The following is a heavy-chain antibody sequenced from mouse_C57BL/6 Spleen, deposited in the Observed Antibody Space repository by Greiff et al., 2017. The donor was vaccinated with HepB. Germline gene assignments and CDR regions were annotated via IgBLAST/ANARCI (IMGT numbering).Heavy chain of an antibody. CDR3: ARNYGSSEWYFDV. Sequence: QVQLQQLGAELVKPGASVKMSCKASGYTFTSYWITWVKQRPGQGLEWIGDIYPGSGSTNYNEKFKSKATLTVDTSSSTAYMQLSSLTSEDSAVYYCARNYGSSEWYFDVWGTGTTVTVSS. V-gene: IGHV1-55*01. CDR2: IYPGSGST. CDR1: GYTFTSYW. J-gene: IGHJ1*03. D-gene: IGHD1-1*01.